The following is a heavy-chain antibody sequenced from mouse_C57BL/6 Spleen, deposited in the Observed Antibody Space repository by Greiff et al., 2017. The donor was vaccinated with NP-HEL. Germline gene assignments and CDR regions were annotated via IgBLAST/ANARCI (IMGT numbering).Heavy chain of an antibody. D-gene: IGHD2-3*01. Sequence: EVQVVESGGGLVKPGGSLKLSCAASGFTFSSYAMSWVRQTPEKRLEWVATISDGGSYTYYPDNVKGRFTISRDNAKNNLYLQMSHLKSEDTAMYYCATDGFYAMDYWGQGTSVTVSS. CDR3: ATDGFYAMDY. J-gene: IGHJ4*01. CDR1: GFTFSSYA. V-gene: IGHV5-4*01. CDR2: ISDGGSYT.